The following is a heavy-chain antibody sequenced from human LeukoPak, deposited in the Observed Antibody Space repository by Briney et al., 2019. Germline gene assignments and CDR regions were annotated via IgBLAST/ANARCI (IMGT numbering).Heavy chain of an antibody. V-gene: IGHV3-21*01. CDR1: GFTLSSYA. D-gene: IGHD4-23*01. CDR2: ISSSSSDI. Sequence: GGSLRLSCTASGFTLSSYAMNWVRRAPGQGLEWVSSISSSSSDIYYTDSVKGRFTISRDNAKNSLYLQMNSLRAEDTAVYYCVTDYGGSSGAFDIWGQGTMVTVSS. CDR3: VTDYGGSSGAFDI. J-gene: IGHJ3*02.